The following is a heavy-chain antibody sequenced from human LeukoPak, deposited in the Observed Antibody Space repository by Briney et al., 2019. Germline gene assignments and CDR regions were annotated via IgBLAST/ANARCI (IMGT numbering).Heavy chain of an antibody. CDR3: ATKQWLAPPPDS. Sequence: GGSLRLSCASSGFTFSKYWMLWVRQAPGKGLESVSRINTDGTVTTYADSVKGRFTVSRDNADNTMFLQMNSVRDEDTAVYYCATKQWLAPPPDSWGQGTPVTVSS. CDR2: INTDGTVT. D-gene: IGHD6-19*01. CDR1: GFTFSKYW. V-gene: IGHV3-74*01. J-gene: IGHJ4*02.